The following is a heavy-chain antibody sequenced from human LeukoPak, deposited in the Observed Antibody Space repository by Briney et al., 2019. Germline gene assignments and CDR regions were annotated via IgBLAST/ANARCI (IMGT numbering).Heavy chain of an antibody. D-gene: IGHD3-16*01. CDR1: GFTFSSYE. Sequence: GGSLRLSCAASGFTFSSYELYWVRQAPGKGLELISYISSSSTIIKYADSVRGRFTISRDDARESLYLQMSSLRADDTAIYYCGASRQYVGAFDIWGQGTLVTVSS. CDR2: ISSSSTII. CDR3: GASRQYVGAFDI. V-gene: IGHV3-48*03. J-gene: IGHJ3*02.